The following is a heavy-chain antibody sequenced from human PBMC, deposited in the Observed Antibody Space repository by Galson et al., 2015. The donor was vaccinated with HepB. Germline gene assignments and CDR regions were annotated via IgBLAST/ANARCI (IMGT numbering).Heavy chain of an antibody. CDR2: IYYSGST. D-gene: IGHD3-10*01. J-gene: IGHJ4*02. CDR3: ARVSGPTDFDY. Sequence: ETLSLTCTVSGGSISSSSYYWGWIRQPPGKGLEWIGSIYYSGSTYYNPSLKSRVTISVDTSKNQFSLKLSSVTAADTAVYYCARVSGPTDFDYWGQGTLVTVSS. CDR1: GGSISSSSYY. V-gene: IGHV4-39*01.